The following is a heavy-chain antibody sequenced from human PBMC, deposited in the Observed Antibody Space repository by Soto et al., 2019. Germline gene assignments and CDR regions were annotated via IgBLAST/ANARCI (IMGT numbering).Heavy chain of an antibody. J-gene: IGHJ4*02. Sequence: GGSLRLSCTASGFTFRNYIMNWVRQAPGKGLEWISTITADGGGSFYADSVKGRFTISRDNSKNTLYLQIHNLRPEDTALYYYAKDRGGSGWPEFDWWGQGTQVTVS. V-gene: IGHV3-23*01. CDR2: ITADGGGS. CDR1: GFTFRNYI. D-gene: IGHD6-19*01. CDR3: AKDRGGSGWPEFDW.